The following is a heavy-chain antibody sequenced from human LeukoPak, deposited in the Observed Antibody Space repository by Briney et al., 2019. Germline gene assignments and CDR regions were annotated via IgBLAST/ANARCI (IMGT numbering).Heavy chain of an antibody. J-gene: IGHJ4*02. V-gene: IGHV3-15*01. Sequence: GSLRLSCAASGFTSSNAWMSWVRQPPGKGLGWVGRIKSKTDGGTTDYAARVKGRFTISRDDSKNTLYLQMNSLKTEDTAVYYCTTTRKGYSSSWYYWGQGTLVTVSS. CDR1: GFTSSNAW. CDR2: IKSKTDGGTT. CDR3: TTTRKGYSSSWYY. D-gene: IGHD6-13*01.